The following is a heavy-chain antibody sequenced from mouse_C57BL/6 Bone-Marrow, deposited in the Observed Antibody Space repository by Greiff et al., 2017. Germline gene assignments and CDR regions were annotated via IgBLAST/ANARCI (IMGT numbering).Heavy chain of an antibody. CDR3: ARRYYGSYWYFDV. CDR1: GYTFTDYY. D-gene: IGHD1-1*01. Sequence: VKLMESGAELVRPGASVKLSCKASGYTFTDYYINWVKQRPGQGLEWIARIYPGSGNTYYNEKFKGKATLTAEKSSSTAYMQLSSLTSEDSACYFWARRYYGSYWYFDVGGTGTTVTVSS. V-gene: IGHV1-76*01. J-gene: IGHJ1*03. CDR2: IYPGSGNT.